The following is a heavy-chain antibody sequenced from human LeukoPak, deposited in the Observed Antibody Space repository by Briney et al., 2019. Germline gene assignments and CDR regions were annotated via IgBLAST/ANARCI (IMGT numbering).Heavy chain of an antibody. CDR1: GFTFSTYG. CDR2: ISSSSSYI. V-gene: IGHV3-21*01. CDR3: AREGSWAFDY. J-gene: IGHJ4*02. D-gene: IGHD2-15*01. Sequence: GGSLRLSCAASGFTFSTYGMNWVRQAPGKGLEWVSSISSSSSYIYYADSVKGRFTISRDNAKNSLYLQMNSLRAEDTAVYYCAREGSWAFDYWGQGTLVTVSS.